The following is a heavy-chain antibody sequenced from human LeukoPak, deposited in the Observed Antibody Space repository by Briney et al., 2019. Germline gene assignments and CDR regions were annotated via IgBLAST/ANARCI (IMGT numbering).Heavy chain of an antibody. D-gene: IGHD3-10*01. J-gene: IGHJ4*02. Sequence: ASVRVSCKASGYTFTGYYMHWVRQAPGQGLEWMGWINPNSGGTNYAQKFQGRVTMTRDTSISTAYMELSRLRYDDTAVYYRARVELLWFGELMWGQGTLVTVSS. V-gene: IGHV1-2*02. CDR3: ARVELLWFGELM. CDR2: INPNSGGT. CDR1: GYTFTGYY.